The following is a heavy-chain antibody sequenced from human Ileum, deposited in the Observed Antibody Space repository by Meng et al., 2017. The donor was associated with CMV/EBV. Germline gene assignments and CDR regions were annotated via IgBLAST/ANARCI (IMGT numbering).Heavy chain of an antibody. J-gene: IGHJ3*02. Sequence: GESLKISCAASGFASSNYIMHWVRQAPGKGLEWMAFFRYDTNEKFYADSVMGRFTIASDDSKNMLYLQMNSLSGDDAAIYYCAGERMASGGAFDIWGQGTMVTVSS. CDR2: FRYDTNEK. CDR3: AGERMASGGAFDI. D-gene: IGHD2-15*01. V-gene: IGHV3-30*02. CDR1: GFASSNYI.